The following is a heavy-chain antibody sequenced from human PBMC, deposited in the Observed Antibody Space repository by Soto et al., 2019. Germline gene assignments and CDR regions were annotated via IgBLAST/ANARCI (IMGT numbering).Heavy chain of an antibody. J-gene: IGHJ3*02. CDR1: GGSFSGYY. CDR3: ARDVSPGSSSLYLDAFDI. Sequence: SETLSLTCAVYGGSFSGYYWSWIRQPPGKGLEWIGEINHSGSTNYNPSLKSRFTVSRDNAKNSLYLEMNSLRAEDTALYYCARDVSPGSSSLYLDAFDIWGQGTMVTVSS. V-gene: IGHV4-34*10. CDR2: INHSGST. D-gene: IGHD6-13*01.